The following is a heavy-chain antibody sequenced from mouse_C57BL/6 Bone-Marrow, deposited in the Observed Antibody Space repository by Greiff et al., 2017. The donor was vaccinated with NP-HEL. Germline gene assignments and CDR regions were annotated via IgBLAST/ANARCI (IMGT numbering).Heavy chain of an antibody. Sequence: QVQLQQSGAELVRPGTSVKMSCKASGYTFTNYWIGWAKQRPGHGLEWIGDIYPGGGYTNYNEQFKGQAHLTADKSSNTAYMQFSSLTSEDAAIYYCAREEPWYIDFWGTGTTVTVSS. J-gene: IGHJ1*03. V-gene: IGHV1-63*01. CDR3: AREEPWYIDF. CDR2: IYPGGGYT. CDR1: GYTFTNYW.